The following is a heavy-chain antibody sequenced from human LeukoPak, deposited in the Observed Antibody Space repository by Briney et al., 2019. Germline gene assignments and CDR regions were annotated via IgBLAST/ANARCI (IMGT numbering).Heavy chain of an antibody. V-gene: IGHV4-39*02. CDR3: AKRDDSGGNLVDL. CDR2: IYYSGSA. D-gene: IGHD3-22*01. J-gene: IGHJ4*02. Sequence: SETLSLTCTVSGGSIRSGSHYWAWIRPPPGKGLEWIGSIYYSGSAYYNPSLENRVTISIDTSKNHFSLKLSSLSAADTSVYYCAKRDDSGGNLVDLWGQGTLVTVS. CDR1: GGSIRSGSHY.